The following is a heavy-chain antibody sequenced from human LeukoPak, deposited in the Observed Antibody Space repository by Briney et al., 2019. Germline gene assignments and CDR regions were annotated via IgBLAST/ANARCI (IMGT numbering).Heavy chain of an antibody. D-gene: IGHD5-12*01. CDR3: AKEGKWLRTIDY. J-gene: IGHJ4*02. Sequence: PGGSLRLSCAASGFTFSSYAMSWVRQAPEKGLEWVSAISGSGGSTYYADSVKGRFTISRDNPKNTLYLQMNSLRAEDTAVYYCAKEGKWLRTIDYWGQGTLVTVSS. CDR2: ISGSGGST. CDR1: GFTFSSYA. V-gene: IGHV3-23*01.